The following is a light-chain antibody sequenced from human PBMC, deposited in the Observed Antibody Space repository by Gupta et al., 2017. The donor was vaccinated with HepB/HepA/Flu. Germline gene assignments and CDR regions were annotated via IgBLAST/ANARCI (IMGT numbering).Light chain of an antibody. CDR2: RNN. CDR1: NDNVGNQG. V-gene: IGLV10-54*04. J-gene: IGLJ3*02. CDR3: SAWDTSLSTWV. Sequence: QAGLTQPPPVSKYLRQTATLTCTGNNDNVGNQGAAWLQQHQGHPPKALSYRNNNRPSGISERFSASRSGNPASLTITGLQPEDEADYYCSAWDTSLSTWVFGGGTKLTVL.